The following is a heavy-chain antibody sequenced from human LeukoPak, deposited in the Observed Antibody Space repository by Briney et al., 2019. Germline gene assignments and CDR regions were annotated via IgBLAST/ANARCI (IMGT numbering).Heavy chain of an antibody. CDR3: AKLGDAFDC. D-gene: IGHD3-10*01. V-gene: IGHV3-23*01. Sequence: GGSLRLSCAASGFTFSISAMSWVRQPPGKGLEWVSHISGSGSSTYYADSVKGRFTVYRDNSKNTLYLQINSLRAEDTAIYYCAKLGDAFDCWGQGTLVTVSS. CDR2: ISGSGSST. CDR1: GFTFSISA. J-gene: IGHJ4*02.